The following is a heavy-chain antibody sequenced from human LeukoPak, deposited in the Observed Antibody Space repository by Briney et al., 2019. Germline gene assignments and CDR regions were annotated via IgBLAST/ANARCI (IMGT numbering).Heavy chain of an antibody. J-gene: IGHJ5*02. CDR3: ARDPSVGGFSGSELDL. D-gene: IGHD3-16*01. CDR2: ISYNGEET. Sequence: QPGGSLRLSCAGSGFTFREYFMHWVRQAPGKGLEYLSVISYNGEETYYANSVKGRFTISRDNSKNTLYHQMGSLRAEDTAIYFCARDPSVGGFSGSELDLWGQGTLVTVSS. V-gene: IGHV3-64*01. CDR1: GFTFREYF.